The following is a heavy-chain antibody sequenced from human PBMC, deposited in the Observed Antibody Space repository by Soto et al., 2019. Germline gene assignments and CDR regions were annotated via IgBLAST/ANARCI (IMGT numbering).Heavy chain of an antibody. CDR1: GGTFSSYA. Sequence: GASVKVSCKASGGTFSSYAISWVRQAPGQGLEWMGGIIPIFGTANYAQKFQGRVTITADESTSTAYMELSSLRSEDTAVYYCAREDIDCSGGSCYPRPPIDYWGQGTLVTVSS. CDR2: IIPIFGTA. J-gene: IGHJ4*02. V-gene: IGHV1-69*13. CDR3: AREDIDCSGGSCYPRPPIDY. D-gene: IGHD2-15*01.